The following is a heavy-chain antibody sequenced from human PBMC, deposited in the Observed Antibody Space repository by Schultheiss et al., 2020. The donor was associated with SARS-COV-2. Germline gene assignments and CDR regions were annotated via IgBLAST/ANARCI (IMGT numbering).Heavy chain of an antibody. Sequence: ASVKVSCKVSGYTLTELSMHWVRQAPGKGLEWMGGFDPEDGETIYAQKFQGRVTMTRNTSISTAYMELSSLRSEDTAVYYCAREKAIAAAVYFDYWGQGTLVTVSS. CDR1: GYTLTELS. D-gene: IGHD6-13*01. V-gene: IGHV1-24*01. CDR3: AREKAIAAAVYFDY. CDR2: FDPEDGET. J-gene: IGHJ4*02.